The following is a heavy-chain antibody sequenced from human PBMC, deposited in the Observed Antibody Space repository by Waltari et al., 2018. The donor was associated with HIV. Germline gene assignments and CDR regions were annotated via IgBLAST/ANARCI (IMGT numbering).Heavy chain of an antibody. Sequence: EVQLVQSGAEVKKPGESLKISCKGAGYRFTSYWIGWVGQMPGKGLEWMGIIYPGDSDTRYSPSFQGQVTISADKSISTAYLQWSSLKASDTAMYYCARSSSGSGSYYNVWGQGTLVTVSS. J-gene: IGHJ4*02. CDR1: GYRFTSYW. V-gene: IGHV5-51*01. D-gene: IGHD3-10*01. CDR2: IYPGDSDT. CDR3: ARSSSGSGSYYNV.